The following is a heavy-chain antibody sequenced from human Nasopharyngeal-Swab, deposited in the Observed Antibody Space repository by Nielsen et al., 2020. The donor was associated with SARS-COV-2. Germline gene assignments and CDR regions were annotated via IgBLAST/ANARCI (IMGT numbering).Heavy chain of an antibody. Sequence: GESLKISCAASGFTFSNAWMNWVRQAPGKGLEWISYISSSGSTIYYADSVKGRFTISRDNAKNSLYLQMNSLRAEDTAVYYCARRYCSSTSCLIDYWGQGTLVTVSS. D-gene: IGHD2-2*01. V-gene: IGHV3-48*04. CDR3: ARRYCSSTSCLIDY. CDR1: GFTFSNAW. J-gene: IGHJ4*02. CDR2: ISSSGSTI.